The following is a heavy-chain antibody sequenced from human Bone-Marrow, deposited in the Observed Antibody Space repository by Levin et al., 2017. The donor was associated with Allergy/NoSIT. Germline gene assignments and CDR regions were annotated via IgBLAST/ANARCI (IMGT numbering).Heavy chain of an antibody. V-gene: IGHV3-7*01. CDR3: VTSIRGSLSNF. CDR2: INKDGSEK. Sequence: GGSLRLSCVASGFSFSSHWMSWLRQTPGKGLEWVANINKDGSEKDYVDSVKGRFTISRDNAKSSLYLQMNSLRAEDTAVYYCVTSIRGSLSNFWGQGTLVTVSS. J-gene: IGHJ4*02. CDR1: GFSFSSHW. D-gene: IGHD5-24*01.